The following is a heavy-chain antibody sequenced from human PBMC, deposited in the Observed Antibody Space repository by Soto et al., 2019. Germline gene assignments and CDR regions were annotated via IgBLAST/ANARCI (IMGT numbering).Heavy chain of an antibody. Sequence: ASVKVSCKASGYSFTNNYVSWVRQATGQGLEWMGWMNPGSGDTGYAQKFQGRVTMTRDISIATAYMELSSLRAEDTAMYYCAKDHLETTVTTPSYWGQGTLVTVSS. V-gene: IGHV1-8*01. J-gene: IGHJ4*02. CDR1: GYSFTNNY. D-gene: IGHD4-17*01. CDR3: AKDHLETTVTTPSY. CDR2: MNPGSGDT.